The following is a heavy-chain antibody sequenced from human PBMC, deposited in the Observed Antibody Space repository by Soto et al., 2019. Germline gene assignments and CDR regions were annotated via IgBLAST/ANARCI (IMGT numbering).Heavy chain of an antibody. CDR1: GGSISSSNW. CDR3: ARDEGSGSYSSYFDY. Sequence: SETLSLTCAVTGGSISSSNWWSWVRQPPGKGLEWIGEIYHSGSTNYNPSLKSRVTISVDKSKNQFSLKLSSVTAADTAVYYCARDEGSGSYSSYFDYWGQGTLVTVSS. J-gene: IGHJ4*02. CDR2: IYHSGST. D-gene: IGHD1-26*01. V-gene: IGHV4-4*02.